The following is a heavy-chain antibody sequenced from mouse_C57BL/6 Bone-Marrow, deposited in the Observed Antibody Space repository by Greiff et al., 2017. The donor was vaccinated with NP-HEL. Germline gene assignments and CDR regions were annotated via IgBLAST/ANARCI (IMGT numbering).Heavy chain of an antibody. CDR2: IYPGGGYT. D-gene: IGHD2-4*01. CDR1: GYTFTNYW. V-gene: IGHV1-63*01. J-gene: IGHJ4*01. Sequence: QVQLQQSGAELVRPGTSVKMSCKASGYTFTNYWIGWAKQRPGHGLEWIGDIYPGGGYTNYNEQFKGKATLTADKSSSTAYMQFSSLTSEDSAIYYCALIYYDSFYAMDYWGQGTSVTVSS. CDR3: ALIYYDSFYAMDY.